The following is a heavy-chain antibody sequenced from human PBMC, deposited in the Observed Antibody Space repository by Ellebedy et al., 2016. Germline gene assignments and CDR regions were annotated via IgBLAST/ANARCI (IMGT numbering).Heavy chain of an antibody. J-gene: IGHJ4*02. CDR3: ARDGASYYDVPYYFDY. CDR2: IVFSGTAT. Sequence: GGSLRLSXAASGFTFNIAGMTWVRQAPGKGLEWVATIVFSGTATYYSDSVKGRFTISRDNSKNTLYLQMNSLRAEDTAVYYCARDGASYYDVPYYFDYWGLGTLVTVSS. D-gene: IGHD3-3*01. V-gene: IGHV3-21*01. CDR1: GFTFNIAG.